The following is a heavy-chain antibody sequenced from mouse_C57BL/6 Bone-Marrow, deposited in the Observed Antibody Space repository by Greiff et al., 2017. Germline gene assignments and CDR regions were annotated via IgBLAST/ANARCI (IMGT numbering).Heavy chain of an antibody. CDR2: IYPGDGDT. CDR3: AREGSNYGFAY. V-gene: IGHV1-80*01. D-gene: IGHD2-5*01. CDR1: GYAFSSYW. Sequence: VQLQQSGAELVKPGASVKISCKASGYAFSSYWLKWVKQRPGKGLEWIGQIYPGDGDTNYNGKFKGKATLTADKSSSTAYMQLSSLTSEDSAVYFCAREGSNYGFAYWGQGTLVTVSA. J-gene: IGHJ3*01.